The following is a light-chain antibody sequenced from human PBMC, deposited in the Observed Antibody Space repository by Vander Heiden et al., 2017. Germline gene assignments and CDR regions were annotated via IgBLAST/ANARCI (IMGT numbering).Light chain of an antibody. Sequence: DIQMTQSPSSVSASVGDRVTITCRVSQDINGWLAWYQQKPGKAPKLLIYGTSRLQSGVPSRFSGSGSGTDFALTISSLQPEDFATYYCQQCNSYPYIFGQGTKMEI. CDR1: QDINGW. CDR2: GTS. V-gene: IGKV1-12*01. J-gene: IGKJ2*01. CDR3: QQCNSYPYI.